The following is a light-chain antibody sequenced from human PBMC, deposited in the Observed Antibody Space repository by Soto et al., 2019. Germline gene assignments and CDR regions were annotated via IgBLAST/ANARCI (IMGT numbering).Light chain of an antibody. Sequence: EIVLTQSPGTLSLSPGERATLSCRASQSVSNSFLAWYQQKPGQAPRFLIYGASNRATGIPDRFSGSGSGTDFTLTISRLEPEDFAVYYCQQYVTSPWAFGQGTKVEIE. V-gene: IGKV3-20*01. CDR2: GAS. J-gene: IGKJ1*01. CDR1: QSVSNSF. CDR3: QQYVTSPWA.